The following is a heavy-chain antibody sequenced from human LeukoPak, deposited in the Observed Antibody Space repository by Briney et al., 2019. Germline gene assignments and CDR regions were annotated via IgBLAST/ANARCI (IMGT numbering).Heavy chain of an antibody. Sequence: SETLSLTCTVSGGSISSYYWSWIRQPPGKELEWIGYLYYSGSTNYNPSFKSRVTMSVDTSKNQFSLKLSSVTAADTAVYFCARDKAVGATHYWYFDLWGRGTLVTVSS. CDR1: GGSISSYY. D-gene: IGHD1-26*01. CDR3: ARDKAVGATHYWYFDL. CDR2: LYYSGST. J-gene: IGHJ2*01. V-gene: IGHV4-59*12.